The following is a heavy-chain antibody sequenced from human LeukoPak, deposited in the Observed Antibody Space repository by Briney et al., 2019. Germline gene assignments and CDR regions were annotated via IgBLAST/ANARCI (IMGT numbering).Heavy chain of an antibody. CDR2: ISAYNGNT. Sequence: ASVKVSCKASGYTFTSYGISWVRQAPGQGLEWMGWISAYNGNTNYAQKLQGRVTMTTDTSTSTAYMGLSSLRSEDTAVYYCARRSIAVRGWFDPWGQGTLVTVSS. D-gene: IGHD6-6*01. J-gene: IGHJ5*02. CDR1: GYTFTSYG. V-gene: IGHV1-18*01. CDR3: ARRSIAVRGWFDP.